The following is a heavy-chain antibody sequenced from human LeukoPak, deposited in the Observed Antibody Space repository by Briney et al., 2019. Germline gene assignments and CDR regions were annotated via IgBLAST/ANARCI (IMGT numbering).Heavy chain of an antibody. J-gene: IGHJ4*02. CDR1: GGSISSSNYY. Sequence: SETLSLTCTVSGGSISSSNYYWGWIRQPPGEGLEWIGSIYYTGSTYYNPSLKSRITISVDTSKNQFSLKLSSLTAADTAVYYCARGPYSSSWYTELDYWGQGTLVTVSS. CDR3: ARGPYSSSWYTELDY. D-gene: IGHD6-13*01. CDR2: IYYTGST. V-gene: IGHV4-39*07.